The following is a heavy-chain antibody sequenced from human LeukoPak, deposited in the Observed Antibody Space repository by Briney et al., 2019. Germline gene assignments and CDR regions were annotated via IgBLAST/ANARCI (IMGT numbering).Heavy chain of an antibody. Sequence: SETLSLTCTVSGGSITSYYWSWIRQPPGKGLEWIGCIYYSGATNYNPSLKSRVTISVDTSKNQFSLKLSSETAADTAVYYCARVRDGSSFSAFDMWGQGTMVTVSS. D-gene: IGHD1-26*01. J-gene: IGHJ3*02. CDR3: ARVRDGSSFSAFDM. V-gene: IGHV4-59*01. CDR1: GGSITSYY. CDR2: IYYSGAT.